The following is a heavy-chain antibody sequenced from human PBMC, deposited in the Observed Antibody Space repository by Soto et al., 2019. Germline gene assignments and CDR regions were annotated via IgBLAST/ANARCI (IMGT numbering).Heavy chain of an antibody. Sequence: HPGGSLRLSCASSGFTFSKYAMSWVRQDPAKGLEWFSAITGGGGDTYYADSVKGRFTISRDNSNNMLYLQMNSLRAEDTAIYYCAKVSADSRPYYFDYWGQGTLVTVSS. CDR1: GFTFSKYA. V-gene: IGHV3-23*01. CDR3: AKVSADSRPYYFDY. CDR2: ITGGGGDT. J-gene: IGHJ4*02. D-gene: IGHD3-22*01.